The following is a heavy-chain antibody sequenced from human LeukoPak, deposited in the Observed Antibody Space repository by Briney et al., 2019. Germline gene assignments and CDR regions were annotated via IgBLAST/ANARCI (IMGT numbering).Heavy chain of an antibody. J-gene: IGHJ4*02. CDR2: IKDGGTTT. CDR3: TTIRPGY. Sequence: GGSLRLSCAASGFTFSSYWIHWVRQVPGKGLVWVSRIKDGGTTTDYADSVKGRFTISRDDAKNTLSLQMNSLRAEDTAVYYCTTIRPGYWGQGTLGTVSP. CDR1: GFTFSSYW. D-gene: IGHD5-12*01. V-gene: IGHV3-74*01.